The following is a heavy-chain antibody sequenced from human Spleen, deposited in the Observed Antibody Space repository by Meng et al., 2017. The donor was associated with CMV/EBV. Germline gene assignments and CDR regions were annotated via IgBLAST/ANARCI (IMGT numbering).Heavy chain of an antibody. V-gene: IGHV1-69*10. D-gene: IGHD2-21*01. CDR2: IIPILGIA. CDR1: GGTFSSYA. Sequence: SVKVSCKASGGTFSSYAISWVRQAPGQGLEWMGGIIPILGIANYAQKFQGRVTINADISTSTAYMELNSLRSEDTAMYYCSRSRPPRMGYCSGDCYSGFDYWGQGTLVTVSS. J-gene: IGHJ4*02. CDR3: SRSRPPRMGYCSGDCYSGFDY.